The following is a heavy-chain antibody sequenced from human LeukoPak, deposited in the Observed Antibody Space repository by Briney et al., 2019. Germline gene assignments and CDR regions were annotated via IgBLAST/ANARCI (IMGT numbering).Heavy chain of an antibody. CDR2: ISAYNGNT. Sequence: ASVKVSCKASGYTFTSYGISWVRQAPGQGLEWMGWISAYNGNTNYAQKLQGSVTMTTDTSTSTAYMELRSLRSDDTAVYYCARDKSGSYYNPVDSFGYWGQGTLVTVSS. CDR1: GYTFTSYG. J-gene: IGHJ4*02. V-gene: IGHV1-18*04. CDR3: ARDKSGSYYNPVDSFGY. D-gene: IGHD3-10*01.